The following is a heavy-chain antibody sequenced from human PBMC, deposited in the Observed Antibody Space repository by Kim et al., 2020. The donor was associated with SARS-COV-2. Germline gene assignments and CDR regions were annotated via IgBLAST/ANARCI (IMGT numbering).Heavy chain of an antibody. Sequence: GESLKISCKGSGYSFTSYWIGWVRQMPGKGLEWMGIIYPGDSDTRYSPSFQGXVTISADKSISTASPQWSSLTASATXMYXXARRARREWRVHVGWLDPW. CDR1: GYSFTSYW. CDR2: IYPGDSDT. J-gene: IGHJ5*02. D-gene: IGHD6-19*01. V-gene: IGHV5-51*01. CDR3: ARRARREWRVHVGWLDP.